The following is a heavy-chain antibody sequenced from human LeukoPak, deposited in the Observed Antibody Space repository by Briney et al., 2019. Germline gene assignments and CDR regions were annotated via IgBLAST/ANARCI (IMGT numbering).Heavy chain of an antibody. CDR3: ARADYYGSGSDY. CDR2: MYYSGST. V-gene: IGHV4-59*01. Sequence: SETLSLTCTVSGGSINSYYWSWIRQPPGKGLEWIGYMYYSGSTNYNPSLKSRVTISVDTSKNQFSLKLSSVTAADTAVYYCARADYYGSGSDYWGQGTLVTVSS. D-gene: IGHD3-10*01. J-gene: IGHJ4*02. CDR1: GGSINSYY.